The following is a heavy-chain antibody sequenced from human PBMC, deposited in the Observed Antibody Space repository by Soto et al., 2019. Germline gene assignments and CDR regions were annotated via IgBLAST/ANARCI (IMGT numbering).Heavy chain of an antibody. Sequence: ASVKVSCKASGYTFTSYGISWVRQAPGQGLEWMGWISAYNGNTNYAQKLQGRVTMTTDTSTSTAYMELRSLRSDDTAVYYCARDDPPWGGFGELLRLDYWGQGTLVTVSS. J-gene: IGHJ4*02. CDR1: GYTFTSYG. D-gene: IGHD3-10*01. CDR2: ISAYNGNT. CDR3: ARDDPPWGGFGELLRLDY. V-gene: IGHV1-18*01.